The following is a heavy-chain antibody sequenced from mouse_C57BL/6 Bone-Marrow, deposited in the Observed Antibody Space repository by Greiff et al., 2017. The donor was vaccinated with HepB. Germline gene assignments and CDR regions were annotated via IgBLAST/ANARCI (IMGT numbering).Heavy chain of an antibody. D-gene: IGHD2-2*01. CDR2: IYPGDGDT. J-gene: IGHJ1*03. V-gene: IGHV1-82*01. CDR1: GYAFSSSW. Sequence: QVQLKESGPELMKPGASVKISCKASGYAFSSSWMNWVKQRPGKGLEWIGRIYPGDGDTNYNGKFKGKATLTADKSSSTAYMQLSSLTSEDSAVYFCAREDYYGYDKGYFDVWGTGTTVTVSS. CDR3: AREDYYGYDKGYFDV.